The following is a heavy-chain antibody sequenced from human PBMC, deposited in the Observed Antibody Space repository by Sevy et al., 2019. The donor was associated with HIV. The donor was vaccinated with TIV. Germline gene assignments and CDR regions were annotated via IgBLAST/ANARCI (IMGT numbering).Heavy chain of an antibody. J-gene: IGHJ5*02. Sequence: GGSLRLSCAASGFTFSSYAMSWVRQAPGKGLEWVSAISGSGGSTYYADSVKGRFTISRDNSKNTLYLQMNSLRAEDTAAYYCAKEYYDILTGYSPNWFDPWGQGTLVTVSS. CDR1: GFTFSSYA. V-gene: IGHV3-23*01. CDR2: ISGSGGST. D-gene: IGHD3-9*01. CDR3: AKEYYDILTGYSPNWFDP.